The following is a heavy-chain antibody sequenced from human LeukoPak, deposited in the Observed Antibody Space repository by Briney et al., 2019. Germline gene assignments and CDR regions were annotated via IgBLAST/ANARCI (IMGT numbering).Heavy chain of an antibody. Sequence: GGSLRLSCVDSGFTFSNYWMHWVRQAPGKGLAWVSRINSDGSNTTYADSVKGRFTISRDNAKNMLYLQMNSLTAEDTAVYYCVRDRWGNYSDYAAFDLWGQGTMVTVSS. CDR2: INSDGSNT. D-gene: IGHD4-11*01. V-gene: IGHV3-74*01. J-gene: IGHJ3*01. CDR1: GFTFSNYW. CDR3: VRDRWGNYSDYAAFDL.